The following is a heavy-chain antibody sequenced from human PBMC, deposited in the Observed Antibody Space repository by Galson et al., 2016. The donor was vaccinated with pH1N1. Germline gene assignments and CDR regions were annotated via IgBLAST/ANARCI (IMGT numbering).Heavy chain of an antibody. CDR1: GGTFRSYV. Sequence: SVKVSCKASGGTFRSYVIIWVRQAPGQGLQWMGRIVPITGITNYAQQFQDRVTITADESTSTAYTELSSLRAEDTAIYYCARDSSLWSAEWELFDYWGQGTLVTVSP. V-gene: IGHV1-69*04. D-gene: IGHD1-26*01. CDR2: IVPITGIT. J-gene: IGHJ4*02. CDR3: ARDSSLWSAEWELFDY.